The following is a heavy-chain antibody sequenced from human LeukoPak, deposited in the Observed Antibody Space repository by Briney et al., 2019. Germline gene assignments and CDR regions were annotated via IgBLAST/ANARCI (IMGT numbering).Heavy chain of an antibody. Sequence: SETLSLTCAVYGGSFSGYYWSWIRQPPGKGLEWIGEINHSGSTNYNPSLKSRVTISVDTSKNQFSLKLSSVTAADTAVYYCARSRPIAAAVPFWYYYYDMDVWGQGTTVTVSS. V-gene: IGHV4-34*01. CDR2: INHSGST. CDR1: GGSFSGYY. CDR3: ARSRPIAAAVPFWYYYYDMDV. J-gene: IGHJ6*02. D-gene: IGHD6-13*01.